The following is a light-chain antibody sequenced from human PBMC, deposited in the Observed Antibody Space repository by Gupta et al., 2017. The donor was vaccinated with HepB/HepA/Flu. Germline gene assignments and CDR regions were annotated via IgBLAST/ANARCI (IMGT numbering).Light chain of an antibody. Sequence: QAVVTQEPSLTVSPGGIVPPTCGSSPGAVTSDHYPYWFQQKPGQAPRTLIYDTSHKHSWTPARFSGSLLGGKAALTLSGAQPEDEAEYYCLLSYSGARGVFGGGTKLTVL. V-gene: IGLV7-46*01. CDR3: LLSYSGARGV. J-gene: IGLJ2*01. CDR2: DTS. CDR1: PGAVTSDHY.